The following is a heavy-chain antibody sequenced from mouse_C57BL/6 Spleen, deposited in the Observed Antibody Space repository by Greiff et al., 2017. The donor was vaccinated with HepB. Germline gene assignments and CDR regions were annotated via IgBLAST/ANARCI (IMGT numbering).Heavy chain of an antibody. V-gene: IGHV1-82*01. CDR3: AKGGYDGGFAY. Sequence: VKLMESGPELVKPGASVKISCKASGYAFSSSWMNWVKQRPGKGLEWIGRIYPGDGDTNYNGKFKGKATLTADKSSSTAYMQLSSLTSEDSAVYFCAKGGYDGGFAYWGQGTLVTVSA. CDR2: IYPGDGDT. CDR1: GYAFSSSW. D-gene: IGHD2-2*01. J-gene: IGHJ3*01.